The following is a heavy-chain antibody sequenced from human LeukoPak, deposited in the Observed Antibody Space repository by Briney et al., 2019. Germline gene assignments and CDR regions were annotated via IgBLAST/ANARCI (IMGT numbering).Heavy chain of an antibody. CDR2: ISRSSSYM. CDR3: ARLAGAGSSGFDY. D-gene: IGHD1-26*01. CDR1: GFTFSSYS. V-gene: IGHV3-21*01. Sequence: PGGSLRLSCAASGFTFSSYSMNWVRQAPGKGLEWVSSISRSSSYMKYAESVRGRFTISRDNAKNSLYLHMSSLRAEDTAVYYCARLAGAGSSGFDYWGQGTLVTVSS. J-gene: IGHJ4*02.